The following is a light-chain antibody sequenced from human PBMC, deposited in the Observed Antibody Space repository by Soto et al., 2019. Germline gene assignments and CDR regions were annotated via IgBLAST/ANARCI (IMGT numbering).Light chain of an antibody. Sequence: EIVLTQSPGTLSLSPGERATLSCRASQSLNSFYLAWYQQKPGQAPRLLIYGSSNRATGIPDRFSGSGSGTAFTLTISRLDPEDFAVYYCQQYDISPRTFGQGTKVDIK. CDR3: QQYDISPRT. CDR2: GSS. J-gene: IGKJ1*01. CDR1: QSLNSFY. V-gene: IGKV3-20*01.